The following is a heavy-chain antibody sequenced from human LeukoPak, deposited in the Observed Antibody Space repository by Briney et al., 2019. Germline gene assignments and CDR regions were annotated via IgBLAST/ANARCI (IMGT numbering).Heavy chain of an antibody. CDR2: INHSGST. D-gene: IGHD3-10*01. Sequence: SETLSLTCAVYGGSFSGYYWSWIRQPPGKGLEWIGEINHSGSTNYNPSLKSRVTISVDTSKNQFSLKLSSVTAADTAVYYCARNSHLSSGSRYFDYWGQGTLVTVSS. J-gene: IGHJ4*02. V-gene: IGHV4-34*01. CDR3: ARNSHLSSGSRYFDY. CDR1: GGSFSGYY.